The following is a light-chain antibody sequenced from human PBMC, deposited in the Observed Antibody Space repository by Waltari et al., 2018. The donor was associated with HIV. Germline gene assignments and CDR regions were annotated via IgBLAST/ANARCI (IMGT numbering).Light chain of an antibody. Sequence: ELVLTHSPAPLSLSPGERATVPCRASQSVRSHLAWDQHQPGQSPRLLIYDASNRASGIPARFSGSGSGTDFTLTISSLEPEDFAIYYCEQRANWPSITFGQGTRLEIK. CDR1: QSVRSH. CDR2: DAS. J-gene: IGKJ5*01. CDR3: EQRANWPSIT. V-gene: IGKV3-11*01.